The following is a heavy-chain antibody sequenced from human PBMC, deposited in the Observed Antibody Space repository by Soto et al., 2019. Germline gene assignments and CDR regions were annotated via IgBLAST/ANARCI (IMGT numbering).Heavy chain of an antibody. J-gene: IGHJ5*02. CDR2: KSDDGTNK. CDR1: GFTFSTYA. D-gene: IGHD3-10*01. V-gene: IGHV3-30-3*01. Sequence: QVHLVESGGGVVQPGRSLRLSCAASGFTFSTYAMHWVRQAPGKGLEWVATKSDDGTNKYYADSVKGRFTISRDNSKDTLYLQMNSLRAEDTAVYYCPREGHGDWFDPWGQGTLVTVSS. CDR3: PREGHGDWFDP.